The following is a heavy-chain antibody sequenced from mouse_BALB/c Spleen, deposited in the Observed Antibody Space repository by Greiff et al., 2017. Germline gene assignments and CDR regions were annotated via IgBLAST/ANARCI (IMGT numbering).Heavy chain of an antibody. CDR1: GFTFSDYY. CDR2: ISDGGSYT. Sequence: EVKLVESGGGLVKPGGSLKLSCAASGFTFSDYYMYWVRQTPEKRLEWVATISDGGSYTYYPDSVKGRFTISRDNAKNNLYLQMSSLKSEDTAMYYCARSYGNSWFAYWGQGTLVTVSA. D-gene: IGHD2-1*01. V-gene: IGHV5-4*02. J-gene: IGHJ3*01. CDR3: ARSYGNSWFAY.